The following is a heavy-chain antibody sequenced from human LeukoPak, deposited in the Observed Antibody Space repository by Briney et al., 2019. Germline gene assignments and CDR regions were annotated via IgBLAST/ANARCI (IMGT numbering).Heavy chain of an antibody. CDR3: ARHSSMTTVAFDY. V-gene: IGHV4-39*01. CDR1: GGSISGSNYY. D-gene: IGHD4-23*01. J-gene: IGHJ4*02. CDR2: IYYSGSA. Sequence: SETLSLICTVSGGSISGSNYYWGWIRQPPGRGLEWIGSIYYSGSAYYNPSLKSRVTISVDTSKRQFSLELRSVTAADTAVYYCARHSSMTTVAFDYWGQGTLGTVSS.